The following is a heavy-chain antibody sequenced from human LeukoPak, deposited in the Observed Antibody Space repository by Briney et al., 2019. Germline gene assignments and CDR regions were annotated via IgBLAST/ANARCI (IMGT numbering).Heavy chain of an antibody. CDR1: GFTFSTYS. D-gene: IGHD1-14*01. J-gene: IGHJ6*02. CDR3: ARHEPVITLSSYYYGMDV. CDR2: ISTSSTYI. Sequence: GGSLRLSCAASGFTFSTYSMNWVRQAPGKGLEGVSSISTSSTYIYYAGSVKGRFTISRDNAKNSLYLQMNSLRAEDTAVYYCARHEPVITLSSYYYGMDVWGPGTTVTVSS. V-gene: IGHV3-21*01.